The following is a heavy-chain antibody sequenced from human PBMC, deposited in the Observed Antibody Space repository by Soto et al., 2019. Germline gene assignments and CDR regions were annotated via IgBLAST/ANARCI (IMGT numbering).Heavy chain of an antibody. D-gene: IGHD6-19*01. V-gene: IGHV1-69*01. Sequence: QVQLVQSGAEVKKPGSSVKVSCKASGGTFSSSAINWVRQAPGQGLEWIGLIIPMFGTPNYAQKFQGRVTITADESTSTVYMELSSLKSEDTAVYSCARERDDINAWSTDALDIWGQGTMVTVSS. CDR3: ARERDDINAWSTDALDI. CDR2: IIPMFGTP. CDR1: GGTFSSSA. J-gene: IGHJ3*02.